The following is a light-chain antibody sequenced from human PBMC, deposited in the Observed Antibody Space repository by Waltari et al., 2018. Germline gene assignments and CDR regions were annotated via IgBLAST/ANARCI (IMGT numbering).Light chain of an antibody. CDR2: RSN. J-gene: IGLJ1*01. CDR3: AAWDDSLTVRI. V-gene: IGLV1-47*01. Sequence: QSVLTQPPSASGTPGQRVTISCSGCGPNIGRNYVYWYQQLPGTAPKLLIYRSNQRPSGVPDRFSGSKSGTSASLAISGLRSEDEADYYCAAWDDSLTVRIFGTGTKVTVL. CDR1: GPNIGRNY.